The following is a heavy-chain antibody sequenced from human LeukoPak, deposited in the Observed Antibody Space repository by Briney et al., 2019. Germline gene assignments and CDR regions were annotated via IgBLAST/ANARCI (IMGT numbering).Heavy chain of an antibody. CDR3: ARADVGIAAAGTFDY. D-gene: IGHD6-13*01. CDR1: GYTFTGYY. Sequence: ASVKVSCKASGYTFTGYYMHWVRQAPGQGLEWMGWINPNSGGTNYAQKFQGWVTMTRDTSIGTAYMELSRLRSDDTAVYYCARADVGIAAAGTFDYWGQGTLVTVSS. CDR2: INPNSGGT. J-gene: IGHJ4*02. V-gene: IGHV1-2*04.